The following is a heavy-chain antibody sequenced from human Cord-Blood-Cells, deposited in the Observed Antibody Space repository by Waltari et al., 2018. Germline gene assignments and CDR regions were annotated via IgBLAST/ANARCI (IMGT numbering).Heavy chain of an antibody. Sequence: EVQLVESGGGLVQPGRSLRLSCAASGFTFDDYAMHWVRQAPGKGLEGVSGFSWNSGSIGYADSVKGRFTISRDNAKNSLYLQMNSLRAEDTALYYCAKAPIDYFAFDIWGQGTMVTVSS. CDR2: FSWNSGSI. CDR1: GFTFDDYA. V-gene: IGHV3-9*01. CDR3: AKAPIDYFAFDI. D-gene: IGHD4-17*01. J-gene: IGHJ3*02.